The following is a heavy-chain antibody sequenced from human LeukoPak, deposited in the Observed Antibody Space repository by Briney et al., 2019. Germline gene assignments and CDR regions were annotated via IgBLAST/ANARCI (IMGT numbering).Heavy chain of an antibody. D-gene: IGHD6-6*01. V-gene: IGHV5-51*01. CDR1: GYSFTNFW. J-gene: IGHJ4*02. CDR3: ARRYDTSSIDY. CDR2: IYPDDSNT. Sequence: GESLKISCKGFGYSFTNFWIGWVRQMPGKGLEWMGIIYPDDSNTRYSPSFQGQVTISADRSISTAYLQWSSLKASDTAMYYCARRYDTSSIDYWGQGTLVTVSS.